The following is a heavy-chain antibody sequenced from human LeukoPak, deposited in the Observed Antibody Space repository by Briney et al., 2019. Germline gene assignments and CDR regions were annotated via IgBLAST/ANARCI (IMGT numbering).Heavy chain of an antibody. CDR1: GFTLKSNW. D-gene: IGHD6-13*01. CDR2: INSDESRT. V-gene: IGHV3-74*01. CDR3: ARDKLPGYSSSWDAHIFDY. Sequence: GGSPRLSCVASGFTLKSNWMHWVRQAPGKGLVWVSRINSDESRTTYADSVKGRFTISRDNAKNTLYLQMNSLRVEDTAVYYCARDKLPGYSSSWDAHIFDYWGQGTLVTVSS. J-gene: IGHJ4*02.